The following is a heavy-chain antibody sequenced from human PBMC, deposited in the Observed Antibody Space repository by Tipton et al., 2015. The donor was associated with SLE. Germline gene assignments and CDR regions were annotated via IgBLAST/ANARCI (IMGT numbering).Heavy chain of an antibody. CDR3: ARDLGSSGWHGRWFDP. V-gene: IGHV4-59*11. Sequence: TLSLTCTVSGGSISSHYWSWIRQPPGKGLEWIGYIYYSGSTNYNPSPKSRVTISVDTSKNQFSLKLSSVTAADTAVYYCARDLGSSGWHGRWFDPWGQGTLLTVSS. CDR1: GGSISSHY. J-gene: IGHJ5*02. CDR2: IYYSGST. D-gene: IGHD6-19*01.